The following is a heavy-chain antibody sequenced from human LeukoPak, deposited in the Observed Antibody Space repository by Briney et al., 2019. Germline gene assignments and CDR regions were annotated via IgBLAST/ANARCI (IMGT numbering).Heavy chain of an antibody. J-gene: IGHJ3*02. CDR3: ARSTEDAFDI. V-gene: IGHV1-2*04. CDR2: INPNSGGT. CDR1: GYTFTGYY. Sequence: ASVKVSCTASGYTFTGYYMHWVRQAPGQGLEWMGWINPNSGGTNYAQKFQGWVTMTRDTSISTAYMELSRLRSDDTAVYYCARSTEDAFDIWGQGTMVTVSS.